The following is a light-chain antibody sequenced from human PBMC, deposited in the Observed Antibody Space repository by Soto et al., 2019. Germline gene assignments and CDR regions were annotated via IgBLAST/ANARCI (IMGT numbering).Light chain of an antibody. J-gene: IGKJ1*01. Sequence: IVLTQSPGTLSLSPGERATLSCRASQSVRSSYLAWCQQKPGQAPRLLIYGASSRATGIPDRFSGSGSGTDFTLTISRLEPEDFAVYYCQQYGSSPQTFGQGTKVEIK. CDR1: QSVRSSY. CDR3: QQYGSSPQT. V-gene: IGKV3-20*01. CDR2: GAS.